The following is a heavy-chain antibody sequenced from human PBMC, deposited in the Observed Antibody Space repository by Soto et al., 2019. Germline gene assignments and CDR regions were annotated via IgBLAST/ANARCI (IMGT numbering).Heavy chain of an antibody. J-gene: IGHJ6*02. D-gene: IGHD3-10*01. V-gene: IGHV4-4*08. CDR2: VYTSDYT. Sequence: PSETLSLTCSVSGASIRSYYWHWIRQPPGKGLEWIGYVYTSDYTRYSSSLKSRVTISVDTSESQFYLRLNSVTAADTAVYYRASSAGHPGDFPYYNGMDDWGQRTTVTVSS. CDR1: GASIRSYY. CDR3: ASSAGHPGDFPYYNGMDD.